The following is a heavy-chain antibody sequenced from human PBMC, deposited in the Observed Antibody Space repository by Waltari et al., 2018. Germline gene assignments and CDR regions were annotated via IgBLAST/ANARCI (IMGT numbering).Heavy chain of an antibody. Sequence: QVQLVQSGAEVKKPGASVKVSCKASGYTFTSYGISWVRQAPGQGREWMGWISAYNGKTNYAQELQGRVTMTTDTSTSTAYMGLRSLRSDDTAVYYCARYCSGGSCYWDHYYGMDVWGQGTTVTVSS. V-gene: IGHV1-18*04. CDR3: ARYCSGGSCYWDHYYGMDV. CDR1: GYTFTSYG. J-gene: IGHJ6*02. CDR2: ISAYNGKT. D-gene: IGHD2-15*01.